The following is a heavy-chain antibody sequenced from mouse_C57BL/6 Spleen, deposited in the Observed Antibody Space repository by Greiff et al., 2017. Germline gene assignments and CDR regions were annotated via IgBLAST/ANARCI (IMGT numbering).Heavy chain of an antibody. J-gene: IGHJ3*01. CDR1: GYSITSGYY. V-gene: IGHV3-6*01. CDR3: ARRDWDGFAY. D-gene: IGHD4-1*01. CDR2: ISYDGSN. Sequence: VQLKESGPGLVKPSQSLSLTCSVTGYSITSGYYWNWIRQFPGNKLEWMGYISYDGSNNYNPSLKNRISITRDTSKNQFFLKLNAVTTEDTATYYCARRDWDGFAYWGQGTLVTVSA.